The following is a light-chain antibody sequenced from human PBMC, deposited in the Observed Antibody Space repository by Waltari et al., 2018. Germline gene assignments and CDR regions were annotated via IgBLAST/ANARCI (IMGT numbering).Light chain of an antibody. CDR3: SSQSSNNVVL. CDR1: SSDVGSYNS. CDR2: DVS. Sequence: QSALTQPASVSGSPGQSITISCTGTSSDVGSYNSVSWYQDHPGQGPKVIIYDVSDRPSGVSARFSGPKSGNTASLTISGLQAEDEADYYCSSQSSNNVVLFGGGTKVTVL. V-gene: IGLV2-14*03. J-gene: IGLJ3*02.